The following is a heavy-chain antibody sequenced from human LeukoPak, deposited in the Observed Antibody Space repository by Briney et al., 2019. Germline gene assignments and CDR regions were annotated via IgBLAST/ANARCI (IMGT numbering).Heavy chain of an antibody. J-gene: IGHJ6*03. V-gene: IGHV3-43D*03. D-gene: IGHD1-26*01. CDR2: ISWDGSSA. CDR3: AKAVGPWYSMDV. Sequence: GGSLRLSCVASGFTFDDYAMHWVRLAPGKGLDWVSLISWDGSSAYYADSVKGRFTISRDSSKNSLYLQMNSLRAEDTALYFCAKAVGPWYSMDVWGKGTTVTVSS. CDR1: GFTFDDYA.